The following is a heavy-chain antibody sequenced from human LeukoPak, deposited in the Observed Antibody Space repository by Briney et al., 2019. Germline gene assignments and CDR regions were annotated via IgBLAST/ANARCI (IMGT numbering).Heavy chain of an antibody. V-gene: IGHV3-23*01. Sequence: GGSLRLSCAASGFTFSSYAMSWVRQAPGKGLEWVSTIIGSGGDTYYADSVKGRFTISRDNSKNTLYLQMNSLRAEDTAVYYCAKLRIPTVTTIYYYGMDVWGQGTTVTVSS. J-gene: IGHJ6*02. CDR3: AKLRIPTVTTIYYYGMDV. D-gene: IGHD4-17*01. CDR1: GFTFSSYA. CDR2: IIGSGGDT.